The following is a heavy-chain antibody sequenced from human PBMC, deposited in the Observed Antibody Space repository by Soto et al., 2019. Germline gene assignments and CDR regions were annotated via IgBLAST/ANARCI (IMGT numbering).Heavy chain of an antibody. D-gene: IGHD4-17*01. J-gene: IGHJ3*02. Sequence: KLCVTKTVCNGFTSSGGSYGCWIRQHPGKGLEWIGYIYYSGSTYYNPSLKSRVTISVDTSKNQFSLKLSSVTAADTAVYYCARSTHQADYGEPRGAFDIWGQGTMVT. CDR2: IYYSGST. CDR3: ARSTHQADYGEPRGAFDI. V-gene: IGHV4-31*02. CDR1: NGFTSSGGSY.